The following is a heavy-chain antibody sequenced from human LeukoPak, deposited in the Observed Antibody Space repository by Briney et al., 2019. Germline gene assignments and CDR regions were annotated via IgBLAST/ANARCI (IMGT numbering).Heavy chain of an antibody. J-gene: IGHJ3*02. Sequence: SETLSLTCTVSGGSVSSGNYYWSWIRQPPGEGLEWIGEINHSGSTDYNPSLKNRVTISVDTSNNQFSLKLSSVTAADTAVYYCARVPTLRITMVRGAWGTFDIWGQGTMVTVSS. D-gene: IGHD3-10*01. CDR3: ARVPTLRITMVRGAWGTFDI. CDR2: INHSGST. CDR1: GGSVSSGNYY. V-gene: IGHV4-39*07.